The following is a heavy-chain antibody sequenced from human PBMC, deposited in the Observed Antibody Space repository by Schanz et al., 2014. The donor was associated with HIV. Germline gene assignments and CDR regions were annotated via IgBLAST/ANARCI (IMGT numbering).Heavy chain of an antibody. CDR1: GFIFSDHF. CDR3: TTDNYDFWSGYPHFDY. CDR2: IKSKTDGGTT. J-gene: IGHJ4*02. Sequence: VQLVESGGGVVQPGRSLRVSCTTSGFIFSDHFMGWVRQAPGKGLEWVGRIKSKTDGGTTDYAAPVRGRFTISRDDSKNTLYLQMNSLKTVDTAVYYCTTDNYDFWSGYPHFDYWGQGTLVTVSS. V-gene: IGHV3-15*01. D-gene: IGHD3-3*01.